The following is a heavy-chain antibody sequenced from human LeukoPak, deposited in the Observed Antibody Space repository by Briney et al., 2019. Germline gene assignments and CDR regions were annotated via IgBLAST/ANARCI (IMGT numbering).Heavy chain of an antibody. CDR3: TLDPIAAAGTLFDY. D-gene: IGHD6-13*01. Sequence: PGGSLRLSCTASGFTFCDYAMSWFRQAPGKGLEWVGFIRSKAYGGTTEYAASVKGRFTISRDDSKSIAYLQMNSLKTEDTAVYYCTLDPIAAAGTLFDYWGQGTLVTVSS. CDR1: GFTFCDYA. J-gene: IGHJ4*02. CDR2: IRSKAYGGTT. V-gene: IGHV3-49*03.